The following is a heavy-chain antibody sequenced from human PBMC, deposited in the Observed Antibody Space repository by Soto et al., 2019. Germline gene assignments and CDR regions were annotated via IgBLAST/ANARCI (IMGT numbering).Heavy chain of an antibody. CDR2: ISAYNGNT. Sequence: GASVKVSCKASGYTFTSYGISWVRQAPGQGLEWMGWISAYNGNTNHAQKLQGRVTMTTDTSTSTAYMELRSLRSDDTAVYYCARDVPGYSSSWYPGYWGQGTLVTVSS. V-gene: IGHV1-18*01. CDR3: ARDVPGYSSSWYPGY. D-gene: IGHD6-13*01. J-gene: IGHJ4*02. CDR1: GYTFTSYG.